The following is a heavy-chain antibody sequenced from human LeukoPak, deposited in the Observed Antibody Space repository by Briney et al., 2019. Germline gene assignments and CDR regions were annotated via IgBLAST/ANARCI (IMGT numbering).Heavy chain of an antibody. CDR2: LSRSGDST. V-gene: IGHV3-23*01. Sequence: TGGSLRVSCAASGFTFSSYAMSWVRQGPGKGLEWVSLLSRSGDSTYYADSLKGRFTISRDNSKNTVYLQMNSLRAEDTAVYYCATLYSGYEYFDYWGQGTLVTVSS. CDR1: GFTFSSYA. CDR3: ATLYSGYEYFDY. D-gene: IGHD5-12*01. J-gene: IGHJ4*02.